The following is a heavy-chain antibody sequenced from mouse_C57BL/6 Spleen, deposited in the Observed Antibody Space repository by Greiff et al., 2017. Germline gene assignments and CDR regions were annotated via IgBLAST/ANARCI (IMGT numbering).Heavy chain of an antibody. CDR1: GYTFTSYW. Sequence: QVQLQQPGAELVRPGSSVKLSCKASGYTFTSYWMPWVKQRPIQGLEWIGNIDPSDSETHYNQKFKDKATLTVDKASSTAYLQLSSLTSEDSAVYYCSRLGNSSGYVPYFFDYWGQGTTLTVSS. CDR3: SRLGNSSGYVPYFFDY. D-gene: IGHD3-2*02. J-gene: IGHJ2*01. V-gene: IGHV1-52*01. CDR2: IDPSDSET.